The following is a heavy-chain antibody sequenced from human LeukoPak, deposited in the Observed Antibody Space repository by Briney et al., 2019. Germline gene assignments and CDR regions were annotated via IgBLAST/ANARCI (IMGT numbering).Heavy chain of an antibody. CDR1: GYTFSSYY. J-gene: IGHJ4*02. D-gene: IGHD3-9*01. V-gene: IGHV1-46*01. Sequence: ASVKVSCKASGYTFSSYYMHWVRQAPGQGLEWMGIINPSGGSTSYAQKFQGRVTMTRDMSTSTVYMELSSLRSEDTAVYYCARAGRYFDWLVQGALDYWGQGTLVTVSS. CDR2: INPSGGST. CDR3: ARAGRYFDWLVQGALDY.